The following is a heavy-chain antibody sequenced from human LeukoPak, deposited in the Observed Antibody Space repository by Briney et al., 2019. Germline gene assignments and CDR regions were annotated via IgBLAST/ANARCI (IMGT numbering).Heavy chain of an antibody. CDR1: GFTFSSYA. V-gene: IGHV3-23*01. J-gene: IGHJ6*02. CDR3: AKDGRPRKAAAGTRTSYYYYGMDV. CDR2: ISGSGGSP. Sequence: GGSLRLSCAASGFTFSSYAMSWVRQAPGKGLEWVSAISGSGGSPYYADSVKGRFTISRDNSRNALYLQMNSLSAEDTAVYYCAKDGRPRKAAAGTRTSYYYYGMDVWGQGTTVTVSS. D-gene: IGHD6-13*01.